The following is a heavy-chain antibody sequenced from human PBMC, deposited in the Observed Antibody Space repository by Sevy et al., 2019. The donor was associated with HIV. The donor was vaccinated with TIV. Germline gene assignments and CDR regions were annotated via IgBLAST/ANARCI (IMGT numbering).Heavy chain of an antibody. Sequence: GGCLRLSCAASGFTFSTYWMHWVRQAPGKGLEWVANIKQDESEKYYVASVKGRFTISRDNAKNSLYLQMNSLRPGDTAVYYCARGNSGSFDYWGQGTLVTVSS. V-gene: IGHV3-7*04. D-gene: IGHD3-22*01. CDR1: GFTFSTYW. J-gene: IGHJ4*02. CDR2: IKQDESEK. CDR3: ARGNSGSFDY.